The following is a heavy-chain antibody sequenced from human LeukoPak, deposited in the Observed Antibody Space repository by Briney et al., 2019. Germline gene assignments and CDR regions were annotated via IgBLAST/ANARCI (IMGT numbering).Heavy chain of an antibody. V-gene: IGHV4-34*01. J-gene: IGHJ4*02. CDR3: ARGSGTNPTYYYDSSGYYYLD. Sequence: SETLSLTRAVYGGSFSGYYWSWIRQPPGKGLEWIGEINHSGSTNYNPSLKSRVTISVDTSKNQFSLKLSSVTAADTAVYYCARGSGTNPTYYYDSSGYYYLDWGQGTLVTVSS. D-gene: IGHD3-22*01. CDR2: INHSGST. CDR1: GGSFSGYY.